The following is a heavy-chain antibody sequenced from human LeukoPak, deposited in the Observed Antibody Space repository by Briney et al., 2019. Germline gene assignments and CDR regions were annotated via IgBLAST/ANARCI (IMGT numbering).Heavy chain of an antibody. CDR2: IYYSGST. V-gene: IGHV4-31*03. Sequence: SETLSLTCTVSGGSISSGGYYWSWIRQHPGKGLEWIGYIYYSGSTYYNPSLKSRVTIPVDTSKNQFSLKLSSVTAADTAVYYCARSGLGDYVWGSYRQEHDYFDYWGQGTLVTVSS. D-gene: IGHD3-16*02. CDR3: ARSGLGDYVWGSYRQEHDYFDY. J-gene: IGHJ4*02. CDR1: GGSISSGGYY.